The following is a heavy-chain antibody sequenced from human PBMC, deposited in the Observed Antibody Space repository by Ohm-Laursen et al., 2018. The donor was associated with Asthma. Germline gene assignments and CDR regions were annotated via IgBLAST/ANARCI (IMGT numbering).Heavy chain of an antibody. CDR3: ASIAAAGDY. CDR1: GDSVSSGSYF. V-gene: IGHV4-61*01. D-gene: IGHD6-13*01. Sequence: GTLSLTCIVSGDSVSSGSYFWSWIRQPPGKGLEWIGYIHNIGSTNYNPSLKSRVTISADSSKNQFSLKLRSVTAADTAVYYCASIAAAGDYWGQRTLVTVSS. J-gene: IGHJ4*02. CDR2: IHNIGST.